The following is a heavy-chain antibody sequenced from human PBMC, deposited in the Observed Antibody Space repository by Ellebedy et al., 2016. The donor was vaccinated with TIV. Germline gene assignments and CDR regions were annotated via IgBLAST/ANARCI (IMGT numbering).Heavy chain of an antibody. CDR2: INHSGST. CDR3: ARGNSVADAFDI. Sequence: SETLSLXXAVYGGSFSGYYWSWIRQPPGKGLEWIGEINHSGSTNYNPSLKSRVTISVDTSKNQFSLKLSSVTAADTAVYYCARGNSVADAFDIWGQGTMVTVSS. CDR1: GGSFSGYY. D-gene: IGHD6-19*01. J-gene: IGHJ3*02. V-gene: IGHV4-34*01.